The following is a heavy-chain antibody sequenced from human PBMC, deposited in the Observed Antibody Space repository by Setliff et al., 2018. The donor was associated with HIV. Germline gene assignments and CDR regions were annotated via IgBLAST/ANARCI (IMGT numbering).Heavy chain of an antibody. J-gene: IGHJ6*03. V-gene: IGHV1-69*13. CDR1: GYTFTSYY. CDR2: INPIFGTA. CDR3: ARGDCGGDCQYFHYYYMDV. Sequence: ASVKVSCKASGYTFTSYYMHWVRQAPGQGLEWMGIINPIFGTANYAQKFQGRVTITADESTSTAYMELSSLRSDDTAVYYCARGDCGGDCQYFHYYYMDVWGKGTTVTVSS. D-gene: IGHD2-21*02.